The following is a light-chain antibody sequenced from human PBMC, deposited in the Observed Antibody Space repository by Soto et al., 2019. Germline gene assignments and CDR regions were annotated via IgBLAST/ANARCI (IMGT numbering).Light chain of an antibody. V-gene: IGKV1-33*01. Sequence: DIQMTQSPSSLSASVGDRVTITCQASQDISNYLNWYQQKPGKAPKLLIYDASNFETGVPSRFSGSGSRTDFTFNTSTLHPEEIETYDGPQYDNSPLGQGTRLESK. CDR2: DAS. CDR1: QDISNY. J-gene: IGKJ5*01. CDR3: PQYDNSP.